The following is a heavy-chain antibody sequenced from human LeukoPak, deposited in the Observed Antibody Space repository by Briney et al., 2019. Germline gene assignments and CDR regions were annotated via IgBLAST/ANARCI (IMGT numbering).Heavy chain of an antibody. CDR3: GRRYGDYPSADAFDI. D-gene: IGHD4-17*01. V-gene: IGHV3-11*01. CDR1: GFTFSDYY. Sequence: GSLRLSCAASGFTFSDYYMSWIRQAPGKGLEWVSYISSSGSTIYYADSVKGRFTISRDNAKNSLYLQMNSLRAEDTAVYYCGRRYGDYPSADAFDIWGQGTMVTVSS. J-gene: IGHJ3*02. CDR2: ISSSGSTI.